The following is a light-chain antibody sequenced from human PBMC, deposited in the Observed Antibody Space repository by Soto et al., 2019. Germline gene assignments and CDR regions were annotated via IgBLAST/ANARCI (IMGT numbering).Light chain of an antibody. V-gene: IGKV1-39*01. CDR3: QQSYNTPALT. J-gene: IGKJ4*01. CDR2: GAS. Sequence: DLQMTQSPSSLSASVGDRVTITCRASQSITSSLNWYQQKSGNAPKLLIFGASSLQSGVPSRFSGSGSGTDFTLTISSLQPEDFATYYCQQSYNTPALTFGGGTKVEI. CDR1: QSITSS.